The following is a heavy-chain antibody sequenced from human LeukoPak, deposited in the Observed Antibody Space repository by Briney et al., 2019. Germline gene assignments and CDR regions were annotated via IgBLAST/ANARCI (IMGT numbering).Heavy chain of an antibody. CDR2: IGAGGDT. CDR1: GFTLSTYD. V-gene: IGHV3-13*04. J-gene: IGHJ4*02. CDR3: ARGGRGGRNVYFDS. D-gene: IGHD2-15*01. Sequence: GGSLRLSCAASGFTLSTYDMHWVRQGPGKGLEWVSAIGAGGDTYYPASVKGRFTISRENAKNSLYLQMNSLGAGDTAVYYCARGGRGGRNVYFDSWGQGTLVTVSS.